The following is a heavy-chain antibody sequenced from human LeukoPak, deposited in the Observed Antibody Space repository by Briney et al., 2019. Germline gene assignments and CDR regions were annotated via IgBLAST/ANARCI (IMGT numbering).Heavy chain of an antibody. Sequence: ASVKVSCKASGGTFSSYAISWVRQAPGQGLEWMGGIIPIFGTANYAQKFQGRVTITADESTSTAYMELSSLRSEDTAVYYCASIPRITMVRGVILSHANNDYWGQGTLVTVSS. D-gene: IGHD3-10*01. J-gene: IGHJ4*02. CDR1: GGTFSSYA. CDR3: ASIPRITMVRGVILSHANNDY. CDR2: IIPIFGTA. V-gene: IGHV1-69*13.